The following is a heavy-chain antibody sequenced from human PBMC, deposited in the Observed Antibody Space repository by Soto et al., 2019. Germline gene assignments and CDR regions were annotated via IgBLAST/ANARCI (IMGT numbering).Heavy chain of an antibody. CDR2: ISYDGSNK. CDR1: GFTFSSYA. V-gene: IGHV3-30-3*01. J-gene: IGHJ6*02. CDR3: ARGTMQV. Sequence: QVQLVESGGGVVQPGRSLRLSCAASGFTFSSYAMHWVRQAPGKGLEWVAVISYDGSNKYYADSVKGRFTISRDNSKNTLYLQMNSLRAEDTAVYYCARGTMQVWGQGTTVTVSS.